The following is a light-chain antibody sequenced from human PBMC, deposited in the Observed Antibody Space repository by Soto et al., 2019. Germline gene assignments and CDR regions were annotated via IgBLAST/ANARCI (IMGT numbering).Light chain of an antibody. CDR2: GAS. V-gene: IGKV3-20*01. J-gene: IGKJ4*01. CDR1: QSVSGSY. CDR3: QQYGSSPRLT. Sequence: EIVLTQSPGTLSLSPGERATLSCRASQSVSGSYLAWYQQKPGQAPRLLIYGASSRATSIPDRFSGSGSGTDFTRTISRLEPEDFAVYYCQQYGSSPRLTFGGGTKVEIK.